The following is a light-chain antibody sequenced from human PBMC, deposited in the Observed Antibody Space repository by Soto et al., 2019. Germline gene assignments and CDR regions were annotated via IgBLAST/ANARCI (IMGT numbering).Light chain of an antibody. Sequence: EIVMTQSPATLSVSPGERATLSCRASQSISSNLGWYQQRPGQAPRLLIYGASTRATVIPARFSGSGSGTEFTLSISSLQTEEFAVYYCQQYNTWRSITFGQGTRLEIK. V-gene: IGKV3-15*01. CDR3: QQYNTWRSIT. CDR2: GAS. J-gene: IGKJ5*01. CDR1: QSISSN.